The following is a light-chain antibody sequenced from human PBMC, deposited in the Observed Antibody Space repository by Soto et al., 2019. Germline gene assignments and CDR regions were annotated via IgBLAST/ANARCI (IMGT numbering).Light chain of an antibody. J-gene: IGLJ2*01. Sequence: QSVLTQPTSASGTPGQRVTISCSGSSSNIGSNTVNWYQQLPGTAPKLLIYSNNQRPSGVPDRFSGSKSSTSASLAISGLQSEDEADYYCAAWDDSLNGRVFGGGTKVTVL. V-gene: IGLV1-44*01. CDR3: AAWDDSLNGRV. CDR2: SNN. CDR1: SSNIGSNT.